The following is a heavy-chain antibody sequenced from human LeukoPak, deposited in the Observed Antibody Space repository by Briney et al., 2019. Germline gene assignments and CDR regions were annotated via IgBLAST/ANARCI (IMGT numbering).Heavy chain of an antibody. CDR2: IYYSGST. CDR1: GGSISSGDYY. CDR3: ASLYDFWSGPVGWFDP. J-gene: IGHJ5*02. V-gene: IGHV4-30-4*01. Sequence: KSSETLSLTCTVSGGSISSGDYYWSWIRQPPGKGLEWIGYIYYSGSTYYNPSLKSRVTISVDTSKNQFSLKLSSVTAADTAVYYCASLYDFWSGPVGWFDPWGQGTLVTVSS. D-gene: IGHD3-3*01.